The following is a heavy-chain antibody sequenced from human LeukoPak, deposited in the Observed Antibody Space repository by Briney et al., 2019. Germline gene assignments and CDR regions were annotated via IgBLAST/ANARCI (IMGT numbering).Heavy chain of an antibody. D-gene: IGHD2-2*01. CDR2: ISGSGGST. CDR1: GFTFSSYA. CDR3: AKDDSADQLLWGVDY. J-gene: IGHJ4*02. Sequence: PGGSLRLSCAASGFTFSSYAMSWVRQAPGKGLEWVSAISGSGGSTYYADSVKGRFAISRDNSKNTLYLQMNSLRAEDTAVYYCAKDDSADQLLWGVDYWGQGTLVTVSS. V-gene: IGHV3-23*01.